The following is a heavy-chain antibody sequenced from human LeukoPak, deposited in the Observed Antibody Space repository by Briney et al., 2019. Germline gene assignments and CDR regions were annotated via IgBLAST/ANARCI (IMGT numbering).Heavy chain of an antibody. V-gene: IGHV3-21*01. CDR1: GFTFSSYS. Sequence: GGSLRLSCAASGFTFSSYSMNWVRQAPGKGLEWVSSISSSSSYIYYADSVEGRFTISRDNAKNSLYLQMNSLRAEDTAVYYCATEVTPYYYMDVWGKGTTVTVSS. J-gene: IGHJ6*03. D-gene: IGHD2-21*02. CDR2: ISSSSSYI. CDR3: ATEVTPYYYMDV.